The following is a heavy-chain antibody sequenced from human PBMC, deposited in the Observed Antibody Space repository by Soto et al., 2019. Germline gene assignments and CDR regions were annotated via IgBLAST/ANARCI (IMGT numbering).Heavy chain of an antibody. Sequence: GESLKISCKGSGYSFAGHWITWVRQKPGKGLEWMGRIDPSDSQTYYSPSFRGHVTISVTKSITTVFLQWSSLRASDTAMYYCARQIYDSDTGPNFQYYFDAWGQGPPVPASS. CDR3: ARQIYDSDTGPNFQYYFDA. J-gene: IGHJ4*02. D-gene: IGHD3-22*01. CDR1: GYSFAGHW. V-gene: IGHV5-10-1*01. CDR2: IDPSDSQT.